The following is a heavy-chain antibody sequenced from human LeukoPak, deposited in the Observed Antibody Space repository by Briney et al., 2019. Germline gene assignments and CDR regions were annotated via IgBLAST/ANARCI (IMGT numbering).Heavy chain of an antibody. J-gene: IGHJ5*02. CDR2: IRSSSET. CDR3: ARDAGNSGYGCDL. V-gene: IGHV3-48*01. Sequence: GGSLRLSCAASGFIFSQYSMNWVRQAPGKGLEWVSHIRSSSETFYADTVKGRFTISRDNARNSLYLQMNNLRGEDTAIYYCARDAGNSGYGCDLWGQGTLVTVSS. CDR1: GFIFSQYS. D-gene: IGHD5-12*01.